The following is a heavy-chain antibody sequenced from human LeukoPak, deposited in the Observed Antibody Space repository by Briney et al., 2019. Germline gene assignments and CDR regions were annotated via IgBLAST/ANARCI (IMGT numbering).Heavy chain of an antibody. CDR1: GFTFSSYW. CDR3: TREGVDVFDI. Sequence: GGSLRLSCAASGFTFSSYWMHWVRQAPGKGLVWVSRIKSDGSGTTYADSVKGRFTISRDNTKNSLYLQMNSLRAEDTAVYYCTREGVDVFDIWGQGTMVTVSS. J-gene: IGHJ3*02. CDR2: IKSDGSGT. D-gene: IGHD3-10*01. V-gene: IGHV3-74*01.